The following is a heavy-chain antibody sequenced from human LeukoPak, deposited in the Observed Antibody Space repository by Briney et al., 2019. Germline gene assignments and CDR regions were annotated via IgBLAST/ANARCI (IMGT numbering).Heavy chain of an antibody. CDR2: IYTSGST. CDR3: ARGDSDSSGYSRGYFHH. Sequence: SQTLSLTCIVSGDSISSVNYYWSWIRQPAGKGLEWIGRIYTSGSTNYNPSLKSRVTISVDTSKNQFYLKLTSVTAADTAVYYCARGDSDSSGYSRGYFHHWGQGTLVTVSS. J-gene: IGHJ1*01. D-gene: IGHD3-22*01. CDR1: GDSISSVNYY. V-gene: IGHV4-61*02.